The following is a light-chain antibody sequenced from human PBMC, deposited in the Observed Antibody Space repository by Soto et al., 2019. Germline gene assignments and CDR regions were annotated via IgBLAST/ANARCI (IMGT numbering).Light chain of an antibody. CDR3: ATWDYSLTWEV. Sequence: QSVLTQPPSVSAAPGQKVTISCSGSSSNIGNNYVSWYQQLPGTAPKLLIYDNNKRPSGIPDRFSGSKSGTSGTLDITGLQTGDEADYYCATWDYSLTWEVFGGGTKLTVL. J-gene: IGLJ2*01. V-gene: IGLV1-51*01. CDR2: DNN. CDR1: SSNIGNNY.